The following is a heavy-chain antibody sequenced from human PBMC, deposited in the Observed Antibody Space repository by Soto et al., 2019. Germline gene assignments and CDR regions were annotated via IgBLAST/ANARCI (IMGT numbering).Heavy chain of an antibody. CDR2: TYYRSKWYN. CDR1: GDSVSSSSVT. Sequence: PSQTLSLTCAISGDSVSSSSVTWNWIRLSPSRGLEWLGRTYYRSKWYNDYAESVKSRITINPDTSKNQFSLHLNSVTPEDTAVYYCVRLIGNSWLVFWGEGTLVTVS. V-gene: IGHV6-1*01. J-gene: IGHJ4*02. CDR3: VRLIGNSWLVF. D-gene: IGHD3-22*01.